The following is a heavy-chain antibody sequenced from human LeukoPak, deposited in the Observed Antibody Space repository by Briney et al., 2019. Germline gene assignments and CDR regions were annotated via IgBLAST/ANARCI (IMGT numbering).Heavy chain of an antibody. CDR1: GGSFSGYY. Sequence: SETLSLTCAVYGGSFSGYYWSWIRQPPGKGLEWIGEIKHSGSTNYNPSLKSRVTISVDTSKNQFSLKLSSVTAADTAVYYCATEGLLWFGESTIPLHYYYYYMDVWGKGTTVTVSS. J-gene: IGHJ6*03. D-gene: IGHD3-10*01. CDR2: IKHSGST. V-gene: IGHV4-34*01. CDR3: ATEGLLWFGESTIPLHYYYYYMDV.